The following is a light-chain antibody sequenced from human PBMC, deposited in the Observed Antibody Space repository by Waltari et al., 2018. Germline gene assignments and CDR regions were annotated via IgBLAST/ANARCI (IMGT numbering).Light chain of an antibody. J-gene: IGLJ2*01. CDR2: QDS. CDR3: CSYAASSTLVL. Sequence: QSALTQPASVSGSPGQSLTISCTGLYTLASWYQQHPGKAPKLMIYQDSARPSGVSNRFSGSKSANTAYLTISGLQAEDEADYYCCSYAASSTLVLFGGGTKLTVL. CDR1: YTL. V-gene: IGLV2-23*02.